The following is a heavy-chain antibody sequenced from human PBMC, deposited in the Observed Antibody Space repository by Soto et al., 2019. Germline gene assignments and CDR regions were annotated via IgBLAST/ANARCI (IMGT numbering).Heavy chain of an antibody. CDR1: GFSFRNYW. Sequence: GSLRPSCAGSGFSFRNYWMTWVRQAPGKGLEWVAKIKRDGSEKYYVDSVKGRFTISRDNSKNSLYLQMDSLRAEDTAIYYCTRLDSSLAHYGMDVWGQGPTVTVSS. CDR2: IKRDGSEK. J-gene: IGHJ6*02. CDR3: TRLDSSLAHYGMDV. D-gene: IGHD1-1*01. V-gene: IGHV3-7*01.